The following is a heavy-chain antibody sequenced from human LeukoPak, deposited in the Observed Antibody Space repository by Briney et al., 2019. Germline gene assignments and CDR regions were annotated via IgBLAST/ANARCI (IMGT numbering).Heavy chain of an antibody. CDR1: GGSISGYY. D-gene: IGHD5-12*01. V-gene: IGHV4-34*01. CDR3: AVASGYDEYYYYYMDV. J-gene: IGHJ6*03. Sequence: SSETLSLTCTVSGGSISGYYWSWIRQPPGKGLEWIGEINHSGSTNYNPSLKSRVTISVDTSKNQFSLKLSSVTAADTAVYYCAVASGYDEYYYYYMDVWGKGTTVTVSS. CDR2: INHSGST.